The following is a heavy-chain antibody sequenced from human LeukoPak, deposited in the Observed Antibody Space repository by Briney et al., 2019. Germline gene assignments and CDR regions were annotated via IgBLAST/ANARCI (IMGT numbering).Heavy chain of an antibody. V-gene: IGHV3-30*02. J-gene: IGHJ4*02. CDR3: ARGRGQQVDLDY. D-gene: IGHD6-13*01. CDR1: GFTFSSYG. Sequence: GGSLRLSCAASGFTFSSYGMHWVRQAPGKGLEWVAFIRYDGSNKYYADSVKGRFTISRDNSKNTLYLQMNSLRAEDTAVYYCARGRGQQVDLDYWGQGTLVTVSS. CDR2: IRYDGSNK.